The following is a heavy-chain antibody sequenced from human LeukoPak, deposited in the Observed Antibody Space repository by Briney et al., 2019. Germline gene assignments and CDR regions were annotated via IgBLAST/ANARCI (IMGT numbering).Heavy chain of an antibody. V-gene: IGHV3-23*01. CDR2: ISGSGGST. CDR3: AKAHSSGWYYNYYYMDV. CDR1: GFTFSSYA. J-gene: IGHJ6*03. D-gene: IGHD6-19*01. Sequence: GGSLRLSCAASGFTFSSYAMTWVRQAPGKGLEWVSAISGSGGSTYYADSVKGRFTISRDNSKNTLYLQMNSLRAEDTAVYYCAKAHSSGWYYNYYYMDVWGKGTTVTVSS.